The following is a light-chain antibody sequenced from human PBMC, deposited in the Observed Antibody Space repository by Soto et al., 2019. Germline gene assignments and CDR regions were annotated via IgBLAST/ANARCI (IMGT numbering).Light chain of an antibody. J-gene: IGLJ3*02. CDR2: NND. V-gene: IGLV1-44*01. Sequence: QPVLTQPPSASGTPGQTVTISCSGSSSNIGSNSINWYQHLPGTAPKLLIYNNDQWPSGVPGRFSGSKSGASASLAISGLQSEDEADYYCAAWDDSLSGWVFGGGTKLTVL. CDR3: AAWDDSLSGWV. CDR1: SSNIGSNS.